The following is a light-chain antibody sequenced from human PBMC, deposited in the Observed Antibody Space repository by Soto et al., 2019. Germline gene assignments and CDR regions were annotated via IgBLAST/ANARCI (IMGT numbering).Light chain of an antibody. V-gene: IGKV3-20*01. Sequence: IVLTQSPGTLSLSPGERATLSCRASQSVSNNYLAWYQQKPGEAPRLLTYGASNRATGIPDRFSGSGSGTDFTLTISRLEPEDFAVYYCQQYGSSGTFGQGTKVDI. J-gene: IGKJ1*01. CDR2: GAS. CDR3: QQYGSSGT. CDR1: QSVSNNY.